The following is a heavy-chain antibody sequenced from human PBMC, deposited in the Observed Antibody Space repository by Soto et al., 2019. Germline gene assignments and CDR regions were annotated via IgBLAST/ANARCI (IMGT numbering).Heavy chain of an antibody. D-gene: IGHD2-2*01. CDR1: GHTFTGYY. V-gene: IGHV1-2*04. J-gene: IGHJ6*02. CDR2: INPNSGGT. Sequence: ASVKVSCKASGHTFTGYYMHWVRQAPGQGLEWMGWINPNSGGTNYAQKFQGWVTMTRDTSISTAYMELSRLRSDDTAVYYCARGVVGYGINIYYYYYGMDVWGQGTTVTVSS. CDR3: ARGVVGYGINIYYYYYGMDV.